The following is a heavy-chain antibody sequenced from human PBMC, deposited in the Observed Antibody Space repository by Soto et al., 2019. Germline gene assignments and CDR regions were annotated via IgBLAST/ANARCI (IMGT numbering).Heavy chain of an antibody. CDR2: VDPSDSYT. J-gene: IGHJ5*02. Sequence: EVQLVQSGAEVKKPGESLRISCEGSGYSFTRYWITWVRQMPGKGLEWMGRVDPSDSYTNYSPSFQGHVSISVDKSISTAYLQWSSLKASDTAMYYCAKSGTGTRDFDPWGQGTLVTVSS. V-gene: IGHV5-10-1*01. CDR1: GYSFTRYW. D-gene: IGHD1-1*01. CDR3: AKSGTGTRDFDP.